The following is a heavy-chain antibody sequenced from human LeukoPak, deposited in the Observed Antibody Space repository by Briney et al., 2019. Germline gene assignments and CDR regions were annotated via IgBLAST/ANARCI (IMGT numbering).Heavy chain of an antibody. CDR3: ARRGRWGPVDY. J-gene: IGHJ4*02. Sequence: SETLSLTCTVSGYSITSGYYWGWIRQPPGKGLEWIGSIHHSGTTYYTPSLKSRVTISVDTSKNQFSLKLSSVTAADTAVYYCARRGRWGPVDYWGQGTLVTVSS. CDR2: IHHSGTT. V-gene: IGHV4-38-2*02. CDR1: GYSITSGYY. D-gene: IGHD7-27*01.